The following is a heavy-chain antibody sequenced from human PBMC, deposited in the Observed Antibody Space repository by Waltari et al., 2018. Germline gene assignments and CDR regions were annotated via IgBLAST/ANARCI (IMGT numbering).Heavy chain of an antibody. CDR2: IIPIFGTA. V-gene: IGHV1-69*01. CDR1: GGTFSSSA. CDR3: ATRGDSSGYYLNYAFDI. D-gene: IGHD3-22*01. Sequence: QVQLVQSGAEVKQPGSSVKVSCKASGGTFSSSASSRVREAPGQGLEWMGGIIPIFGTANYAQKFQGRVTITADESTSTAYMELSSLRSEDTAVYYCATRGDSSGYYLNYAFDIWGQGTMVTVSS. J-gene: IGHJ3*02.